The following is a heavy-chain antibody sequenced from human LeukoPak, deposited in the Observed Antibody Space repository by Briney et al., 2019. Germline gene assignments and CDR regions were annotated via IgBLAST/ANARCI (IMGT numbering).Heavy chain of an antibody. CDR3: ARVYGSGSYVYFQH. Sequence: SETLSLTCAVYGGSFSGYYWSWIRQPPGKGLEWIGEINHSGSTNYNPSLKSRVTISVDTSKNQFSLKLSSVTAADTAVYYCARVYGSGSYVYFQHWGQGTLVTVSS. CDR2: INHSGST. V-gene: IGHV4-34*01. J-gene: IGHJ1*01. D-gene: IGHD3-10*01. CDR1: GGSFSGYY.